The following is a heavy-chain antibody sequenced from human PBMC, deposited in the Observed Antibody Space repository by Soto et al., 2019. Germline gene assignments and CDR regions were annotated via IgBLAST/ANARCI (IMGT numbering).Heavy chain of an antibody. Sequence: EVQLLESGGGLVQPGGSLRLSCATSGFTFNNKAMNWVRQAPGKGLEWVAVISGVDNGAYYAESVKGRFTISRDNSKNTVTLQMNNLRAEDTAVYYCAKGRAGHTSGADYWGQGTLVTVSS. V-gene: IGHV3-23*01. CDR3: AKGRAGHTSGADY. D-gene: IGHD6-19*01. CDR1: GFTFNNKA. J-gene: IGHJ4*02. CDR2: ISGVDNGA.